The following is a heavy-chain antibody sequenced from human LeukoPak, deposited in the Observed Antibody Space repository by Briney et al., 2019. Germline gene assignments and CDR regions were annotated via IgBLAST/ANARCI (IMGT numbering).Heavy chain of an antibody. Sequence: GGSLRLSCAASGFTFSSYDMHWVRQAIGKGLERVSAIGTAGDTYYPGSVKGRFTISRENAKNSLYLQMNSLRAGDTAVYYCARGGYRSGSSWLVGTDWGQGTLVTVSS. CDR3: ARGGYRSGSSWLVGTD. CDR1: GFTFSSYD. CDR2: IGTAGDT. J-gene: IGHJ4*02. D-gene: IGHD6-13*01. V-gene: IGHV3-13*04.